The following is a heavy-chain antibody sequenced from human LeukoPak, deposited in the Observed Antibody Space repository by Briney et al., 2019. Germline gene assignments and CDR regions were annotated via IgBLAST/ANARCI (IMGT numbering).Heavy chain of an antibody. V-gene: IGHV4-34*01. J-gene: IGHJ5*02. CDR3: ARGSTTMVRGVFFS. D-gene: IGHD3-10*01. Sequence: SETLSLTCAVYGGSFSGYYWSWIRQPPGRGLEWIGEINHSGSTNYNPSLKSRVTISVDTSKNQFSLKLSSVTAADTAVYYCARGSTTMVRGVFFSWDQGTLVTVSS. CDR1: GGSFSGYY. CDR2: INHSGST.